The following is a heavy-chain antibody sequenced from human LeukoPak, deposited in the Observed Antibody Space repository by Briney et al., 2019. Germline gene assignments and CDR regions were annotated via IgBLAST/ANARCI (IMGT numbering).Heavy chain of an antibody. V-gene: IGHV4-34*01. J-gene: IGHJ6*02. CDR1: GGSFSGYY. CDR2: INHSGST. Sequence: SETLSLTCAVYGGSFSGYYWSWIRQPPGKGLEWIGEINHSGSTNYNPSLKSRVTISVDTSKNQFSLKLSSVTAADTAVYYCARQTGRVIRDYYYGMDVWGQGTTVTVSS. CDR3: ARQTGRVIRDYYYGMDV. D-gene: IGHD3-22*01.